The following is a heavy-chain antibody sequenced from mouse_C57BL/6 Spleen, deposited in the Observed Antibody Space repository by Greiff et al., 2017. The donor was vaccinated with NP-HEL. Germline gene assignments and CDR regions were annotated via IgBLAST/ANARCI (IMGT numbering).Heavy chain of an antibody. D-gene: IGHD1-1*01. J-gene: IGHJ2*01. V-gene: IGHV5-17*01. CDR1: GFTFSDYG. CDR3: AREYYYYGSSYFDY. Sequence: DVQLVESGGGLVKPGGSLKLSCAASGFTFSDYGMHWVRQAPEKGLEWVAYISSGSSTTYYADTVKGRFTISRDNAKNTLFLQMTSLRSEDTAMYYCAREYYYYGSSYFDYWGKGTTLTVSS. CDR2: ISSGSSTT.